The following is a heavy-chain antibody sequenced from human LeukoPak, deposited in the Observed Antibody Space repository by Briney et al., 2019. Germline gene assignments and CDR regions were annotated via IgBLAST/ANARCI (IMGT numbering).Heavy chain of an antibody. CDR3: ARGPLYGSGSYLPTYYFDY. V-gene: IGHV1-2*02. Sequence: GASVKVSCKASGYTFTGYYMHWVRQAPGQGLEWMGWINPNSGGTNYAQKFQGRVTMTRDTSISTAYMELSRLRSDDTAVYYCARGPLYGSGSYLPTYYFDYWGQGTLVTVSS. CDR1: GYTFTGYY. CDR2: INPNSGGT. J-gene: IGHJ4*02. D-gene: IGHD3-10*01.